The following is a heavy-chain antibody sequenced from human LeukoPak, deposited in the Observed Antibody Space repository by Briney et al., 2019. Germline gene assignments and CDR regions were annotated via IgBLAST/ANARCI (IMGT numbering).Heavy chain of an antibody. Sequence: SETLSLTCTVSGGSISSYYWSWIRQPPGKGLEWIGYIYYSGSTNYNPSLKSRVTISVDTSKNQFSLKLTSVTAADTAVYYCARESPLPSSGWRHDAFDIWGQGTMVTVSS. CDR1: GGSISSYY. D-gene: IGHD6-19*01. V-gene: IGHV4-59*12. J-gene: IGHJ3*02. CDR3: ARESPLPSSGWRHDAFDI. CDR2: IYYSGST.